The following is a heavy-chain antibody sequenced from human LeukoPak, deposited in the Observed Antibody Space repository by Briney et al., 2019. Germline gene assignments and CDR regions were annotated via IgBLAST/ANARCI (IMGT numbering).Heavy chain of an antibody. CDR2: INPNSGDT. CDR1: GYTFTDYY. J-gene: IGHJ4*02. D-gene: IGHD6-6*01. Sequence: ASVKVYCKASGYTFTDYYMHWVRQAPGQGLEWMGWINPNSGDTNFAQKFQGRVAMTRDTPISTAYLELGSLRSDDTAVYFCARARWQLVPYFDSWGQGTLVTVSS. V-gene: IGHV1-2*02. CDR3: ARARWQLVPYFDS.